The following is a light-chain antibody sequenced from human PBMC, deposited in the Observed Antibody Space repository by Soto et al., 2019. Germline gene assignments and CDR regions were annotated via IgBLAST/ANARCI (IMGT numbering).Light chain of an antibody. CDR3: QQYNNWPPRA. J-gene: IGKJ1*01. Sequence: EVVLTQSPGTLSLSPGERATLSCRASQSVSTTYLAWYQQKPGQAPKLLIYGASSRAAGIPDRFNGSGSGTDFTLTISRLEPEDFAVYYCQQYNNWPPRAFGQGTKVEIK. CDR2: GAS. CDR1: QSVSTTY. V-gene: IGKV3-20*01.